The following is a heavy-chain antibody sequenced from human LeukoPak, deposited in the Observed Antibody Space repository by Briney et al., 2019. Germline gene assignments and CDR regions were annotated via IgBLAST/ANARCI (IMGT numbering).Heavy chain of an antibody. J-gene: IGHJ6*03. CDR2: INPNSGGT. D-gene: IGHD5-18*01. V-gene: IGHV1-2*02. Sequence: ASVKVSCKGSGYTFTDFFIHWVRQAPGQGLEWMGWINPNSGGTNYAQKFQGRVTMTRDTSISTAYMELSRLRSDDTAVYYCARDFYYVDTAMVGYMDVWGKGTTVTVSS. CDR3: ARDFYYVDTAMVGYMDV. CDR1: GYTFTDFF.